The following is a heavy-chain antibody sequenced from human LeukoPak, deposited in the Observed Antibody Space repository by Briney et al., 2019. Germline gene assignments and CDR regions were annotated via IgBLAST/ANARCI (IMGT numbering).Heavy chain of an antibody. Sequence: ASVKVSCKASGYTFTSYGISWVRQAPGQGLEWMGWISAYNGNTNYAQKLQGRVTMTTDTSTSTAYMELRSLRSDDTAVYYCARDSPGYYYGSGSYEPFDYWGQGTLVTVSS. V-gene: IGHV1-18*01. CDR2: ISAYNGNT. J-gene: IGHJ4*02. CDR3: ARDSPGYYYGSGSYEPFDY. D-gene: IGHD3-10*01. CDR1: GYTFTSYG.